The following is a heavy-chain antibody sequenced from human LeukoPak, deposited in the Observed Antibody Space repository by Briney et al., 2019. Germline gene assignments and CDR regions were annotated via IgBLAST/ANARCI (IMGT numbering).Heavy chain of an antibody. J-gene: IGHJ5*02. D-gene: IGHD3-16*01. CDR3: ARVMSTAEWSSWFDP. V-gene: IGHV1-69*13. CDR1: GGTFSSYA. Sequence: GASVKVSCKASGGTFSSYAISWVRQAPGQGLEWMGGIIPIFGTANYAQKFQGRVTITADESTSAAYMELSSLRSEDTAVYYCARVMSTAEWSSWFDPWGQGTLVTVSS. CDR2: IIPIFGTA.